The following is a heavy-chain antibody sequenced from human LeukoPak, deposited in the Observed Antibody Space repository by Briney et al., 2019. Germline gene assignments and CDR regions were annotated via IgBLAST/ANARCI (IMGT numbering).Heavy chain of an antibody. D-gene: IGHD6-6*01. J-gene: IGHJ4*02. CDR3: ARGGGSSSHY. CDR2: ISSSGGNT. V-gene: IGHV3-23*01. Sequence: GGSLRLSCVASGFTFSTYGMSWVRQAPGKGLEWVSSISSSGGNTYYAGSVKGRFTISRDHSKNTLYLQMSSLRAEDTAVYYCARGGGSSSHYWGQGILVTVSS. CDR1: GFTFSTYG.